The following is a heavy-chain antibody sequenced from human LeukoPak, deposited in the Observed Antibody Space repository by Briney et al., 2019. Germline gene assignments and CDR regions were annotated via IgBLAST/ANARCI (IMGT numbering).Heavy chain of an antibody. V-gene: IGHV3-15*01. CDR3: VSRDAYKPHYFIDV. J-gene: IGHJ6*03. CDR1: EFNFDIAW. Sequence: GGSLRLSCAVSEFNFDIAWMNWVRQAPGEGLEWVGRIKSKNDGATTDYAAPVRGRFTISIDDSKNTLYLQMNNLKTEDTAVYYCVSRDAYKPHYFIDVWGKGTTVTVS. D-gene: IGHD5-24*01. CDR2: IKSKNDGATT.